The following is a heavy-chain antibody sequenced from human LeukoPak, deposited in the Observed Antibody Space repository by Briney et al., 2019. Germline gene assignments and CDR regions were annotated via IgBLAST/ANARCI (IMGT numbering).Heavy chain of an antibody. D-gene: IGHD3-10*02. V-gene: IGHV3-48*04. Sequence: GGSLRLSCATSGFLFSCYGMNWVRQAPGKGLEWVSYIGGWSSPTDYADSVKGRFTISRDNARNSLYLQMKNLTVEDTAVYYCARDPVFSVARWSQGSL. J-gene: IGHJ1*01. CDR1: GFLFSCYG. CDR3: ARDPVFSVAR. CDR2: IGGWSSPT.